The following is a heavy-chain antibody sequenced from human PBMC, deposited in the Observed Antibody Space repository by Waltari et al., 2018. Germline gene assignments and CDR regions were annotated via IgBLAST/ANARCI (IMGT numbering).Heavy chain of an antibody. V-gene: IGHV3-7*01. D-gene: IGHD4-17*01. CDR1: GFPFSRYW. J-gene: IGHJ4*02. CDR2: IKEDGSQK. CDR3: ARTGYGGNALDY. Sequence: EVQLVESGGGLVQPGGSLRLSCGASGFPFSRYWMNWVRQAPGKGLGWVANIKEDGSQKQYADSVKGRFTISRDNTKNSLYLQMNSLRGEDTALYYCARTGYGGNALDYWGRGTQVTV.